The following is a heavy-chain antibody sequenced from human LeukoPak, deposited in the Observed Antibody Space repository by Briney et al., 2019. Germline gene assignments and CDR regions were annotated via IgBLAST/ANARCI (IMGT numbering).Heavy chain of an antibody. D-gene: IGHD3-3*01. J-gene: IGHJ4*02. V-gene: IGHV4-59*01. CDR3: ARGAKYDFWSGYYIY. CDR2: IDDGGAT. Sequence: KPSETLSLTCTVSGGSISSYYWTWIRQPPGKGLEWLGYIDDGGATNYNPSLKSRATISVDTSKNQFSLKLSSVTAADTAVYYCARGAKYDFWSGYYIYWGQGTLVTVSS. CDR1: GGSISSYY.